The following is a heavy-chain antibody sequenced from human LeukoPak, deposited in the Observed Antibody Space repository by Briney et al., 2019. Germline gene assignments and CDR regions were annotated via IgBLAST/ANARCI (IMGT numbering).Heavy chain of an antibody. CDR2: ISGSGGST. CDR1: GFTFSSYA. V-gene: IGHV3-23*01. J-gene: IGHJ3*02. D-gene: IGHD6-19*01. CDR3: ARVKYSSGWYSGNDAFDI. Sequence: GGSLRLSCAASGFTFSSYAMSWVRQAPGKGLEWVSAISGSGGSTYYADSVKGRFTISRDNSKNSLYLQMNSLRAEDTAVYYCARVKYSSGWYSGNDAFDIWGQGTMVTVSS.